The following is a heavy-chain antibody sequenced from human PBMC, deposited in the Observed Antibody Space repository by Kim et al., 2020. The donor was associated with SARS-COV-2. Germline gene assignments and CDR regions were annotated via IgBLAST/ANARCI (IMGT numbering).Heavy chain of an antibody. J-gene: IGHJ4*02. CDR2: ISSSGTSI. D-gene: IGHD2-2*02. CDR3: ASVLYRGY. Sequence: GGSLRLSCAASGFTFSSYEMNWVRQAPGKGLEWVSNISSSGTSIYYADSVKGRFTISRDNAKNSLYLQMSSLRAEDTAVYYCASVLYRGYWGQGTLVTVSS. CDR1: GFTFSSYE. V-gene: IGHV3-48*03.